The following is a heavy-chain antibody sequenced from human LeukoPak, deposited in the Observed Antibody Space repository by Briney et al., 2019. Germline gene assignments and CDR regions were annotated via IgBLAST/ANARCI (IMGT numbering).Heavy chain of an antibody. CDR3: ARGDRYCNSTSCYSGGVDY. CDR1: GGTFISYA. D-gene: IGHD2-2*01. CDR2: INPNSGGT. Sequence: ASVKVSCKASGGTFISYAISWVRQAPGQGLEWMGWINPNSGGTNYAHKFQGRVTMTRDTSISTAYMELSRLRSDDTAVYYCARGDRYCNSTSCYSGGVDYWGQGTLVTVSS. J-gene: IGHJ4*02. V-gene: IGHV1-2*07.